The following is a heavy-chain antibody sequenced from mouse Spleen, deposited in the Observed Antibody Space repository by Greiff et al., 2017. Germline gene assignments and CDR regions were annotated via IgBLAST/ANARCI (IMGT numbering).Heavy chain of an antibody. D-gene: IGHD1-3*01. CDR2: IYPGGGYT. J-gene: IGHJ4*01. V-gene: IGHV1-63*01. CDR1: GYTFTNYG. Sequence: QVQLQQSGAELVRPGTSVKMSCKASGYTFTNYGIGGEKQRPGHGLEWIGDIYPGGGYTNYNEKFKGKATLTADKSSSTAYMQFSSLTSEDSAIYYCARERGKGYAMDYWGQGTSVTVSS. CDR3: ARERGKGYAMDY.